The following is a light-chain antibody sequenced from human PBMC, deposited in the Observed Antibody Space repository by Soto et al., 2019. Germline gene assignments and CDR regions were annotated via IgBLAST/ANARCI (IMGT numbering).Light chain of an antibody. CDR3: SSYAGRNNFV. CDR2: EVS. CDR1: SSDVGGYNY. J-gene: IGLJ1*01. V-gene: IGLV2-8*01. Sequence: QSALTQPPSASGSPGQSVTISCTGTSSDVGGYNYVSWYQQHPGKAPKLMIYEVSKRPSGVPDRFSGSKSGNTASLTVSGLQAEDVADYYCSSYAGRNNFVFGTGTKV.